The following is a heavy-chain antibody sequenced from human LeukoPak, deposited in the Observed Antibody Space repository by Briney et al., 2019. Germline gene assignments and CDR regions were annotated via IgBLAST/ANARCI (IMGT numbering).Heavy chain of an antibody. J-gene: IGHJ4*02. V-gene: IGHV4-34*01. CDR3: ARGDSSGTFDY. CDR2: INHSGST. CDR1: GGSFSGYY. Sequence: SETLSLTCAVYGGSFSGYYWSWIRQPPGKGLEWIGEINHSGSTNYNPSLKSRVTISVDTSKNQFSLKLSSVTAADTAVYYCARGDSSGTFDYWGQGTLVTVSS. D-gene: IGHD3-22*01.